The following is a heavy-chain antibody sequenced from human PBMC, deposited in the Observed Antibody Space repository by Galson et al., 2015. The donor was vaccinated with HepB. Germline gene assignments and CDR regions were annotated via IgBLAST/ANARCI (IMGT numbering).Heavy chain of an antibody. CDR2: IWYDGSNK. D-gene: IGHD6-6*01. Sequence: SLRLSCAASGFTFSSYGMHWVRQAPGKGLEWVAVIWYDGSNKYYADSVKGRFTISRDNSKNTLYLQMNSLRAEDTAVHYCAREYSSSDYYYYYYMDVWGKGTTVTVSS. CDR3: AREYSSSDYYYYYYMDV. V-gene: IGHV3-33*01. CDR1: GFTFSSYG. J-gene: IGHJ6*03.